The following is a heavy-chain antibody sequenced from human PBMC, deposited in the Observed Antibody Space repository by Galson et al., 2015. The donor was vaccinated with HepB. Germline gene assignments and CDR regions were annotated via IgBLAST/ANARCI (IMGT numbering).Heavy chain of an antibody. CDR3: ASFTMVQGVTDDAFDI. CDR2: INPSGGST. CDR1: GYTFTSYY. J-gene: IGHJ3*02. Sequence: SVKVSCKASGYTFTSYYMLWVRQAPGQGLEWMGIINPSGGSTSYAQKFQGRVTMTRDTSTSTVYMELSSLRSEDTAVYYCASFTMVQGVTDDAFDIWGQGTMVTVSS. V-gene: IGHV1-46*03. D-gene: IGHD3-10*01.